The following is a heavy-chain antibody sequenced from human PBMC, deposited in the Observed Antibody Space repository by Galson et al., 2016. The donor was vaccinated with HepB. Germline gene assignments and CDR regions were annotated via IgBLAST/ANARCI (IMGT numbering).Heavy chain of an antibody. Sequence: SLRLSCAASGFTFSNGGMHWVRQAPGKGLEWVAVIWNDGSKKYYADSVKGRFTISRDNPKSTLYLQMDSLRDDDTALYYCARGDPPYSSSSDFWGQGTLVLVSS. D-gene: IGHD6-6*01. CDR3: ARGDPPYSSSSDF. J-gene: IGHJ4*02. V-gene: IGHV3-33*01. CDR1: GFTFSNGG. CDR2: IWNDGSKK.